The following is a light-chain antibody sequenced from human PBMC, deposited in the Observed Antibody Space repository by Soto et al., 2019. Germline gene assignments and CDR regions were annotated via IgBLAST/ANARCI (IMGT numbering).Light chain of an antibody. J-gene: IGKJ4*01. CDR3: QQYNSYPLT. CDR1: QSISSY. Sequence: DIQLTQSPSFLSASVGDRVTITCRASQSISSYLNWYQQKPGKAPKLLIYAASSLQSGVPSRFSGSGSGTEFTLTISSLQPDDFATYYCQQYNSYPLTFGGGTKVDIK. CDR2: AAS. V-gene: IGKV1-9*01.